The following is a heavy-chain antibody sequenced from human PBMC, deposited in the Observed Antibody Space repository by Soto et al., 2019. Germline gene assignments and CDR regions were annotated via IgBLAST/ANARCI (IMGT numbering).Heavy chain of an antibody. D-gene: IGHD2-15*01. V-gene: IGHV3-30-3*01. CDR2: ISYDGTNK. J-gene: IGHJ4*02. CDR3: ARDGVVHSVRNLFFDY. Sequence: VQVVESGGGVVQPGRSLRLSCAASGFTFSNYAMHWVRQAPGKGLEWVAIISYDGTNKYYADSVKGRFTISRDDSENTLSLQMNSLRAEDTAVYYCARDGVVHSVRNLFFDYWGQGTLVTVSS. CDR1: GFTFSNYA.